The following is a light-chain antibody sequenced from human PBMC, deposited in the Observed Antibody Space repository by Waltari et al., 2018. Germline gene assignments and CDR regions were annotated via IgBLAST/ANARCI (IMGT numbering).Light chain of an antibody. CDR1: ADDVGGYNA. Sequence: QSALTQPASVSGSPGQSIAISCTGSADDVGGYNAVSWYEQHPAKAPKLLFYGNNNRASGVPDRFPGSKSGTSASLAITGLQAEDEAVYYCQSYDSTLKTSYVFGTGTKVTVL. V-gene: IGLV2-14*01. J-gene: IGLJ1*01. CDR2: GNN. CDR3: QSYDSTLKTSYV.